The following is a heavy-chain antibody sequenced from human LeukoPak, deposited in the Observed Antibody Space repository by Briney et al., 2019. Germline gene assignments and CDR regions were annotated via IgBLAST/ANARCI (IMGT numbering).Heavy chain of an antibody. J-gene: IGHJ4*02. CDR3: ASLWGSGSCYHQTFDY. Sequence: SVKVSCKASGGTFSSHAISWVRQAPGQGLEWMGGIIPIFGTANYAQKFQGRVTITADESTSTAYMELSSLRSEDTAVYYCASLWGSGSCYHQTFDYWGQGTLVTVSS. D-gene: IGHD3-10*01. V-gene: IGHV1-69*13. CDR1: GGTFSSHA. CDR2: IIPIFGTA.